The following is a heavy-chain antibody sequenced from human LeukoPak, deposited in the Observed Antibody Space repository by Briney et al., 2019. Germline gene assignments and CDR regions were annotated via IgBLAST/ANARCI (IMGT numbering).Heavy chain of an antibody. CDR2: IYGGSST. CDR3: ARVSNDGLYSDF. Sequence: GGSLRLSCAASGFTVSSNYMGWVRQAPGKGLEWVSVIYGGSSTYYADSVKGRFIISRDNSKNTLFLQMNSLRAEDTAVYYCARVSNDGLYSDFWGQGTLVTVSS. CDR1: GFTVSSNY. V-gene: IGHV3-53*01. J-gene: IGHJ4*02. D-gene: IGHD1-1*01.